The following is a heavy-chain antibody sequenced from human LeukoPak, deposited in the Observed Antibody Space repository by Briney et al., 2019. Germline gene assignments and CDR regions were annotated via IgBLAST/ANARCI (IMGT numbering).Heavy chain of an antibody. CDR1: GYTFTGYY. V-gene: IGHV1-18*04. J-gene: IGHJ4*02. Sequence: GASVKVSCKASGYTFTGYYMHWVRQAPGQGLEWMGWISAYNGNTNYAQKLQGRVTMTTDTSTSTAYMELRSLRSDDTAVYYCAWGGQWTPFDYWGQGTLVTVSS. CDR3: AWGGQWTPFDY. D-gene: IGHD3-16*01. CDR2: ISAYNGNT.